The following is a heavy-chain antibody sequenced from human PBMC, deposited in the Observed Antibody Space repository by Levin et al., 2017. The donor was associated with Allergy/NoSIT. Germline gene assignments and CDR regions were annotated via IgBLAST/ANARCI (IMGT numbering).Heavy chain of an antibody. CDR2: INPSGGST. D-gene: IGHD6-19*01. J-gene: IGHJ4*02. CDR1: GYTFTSYY. Sequence: ASVKVSCKASGYTFTSYYMHWVRQAPGQGLEWMGIINPSGGSTSYAQKFQGRVTMTRDTSTSTVYMELSSLRSEDTAVYYCARVLGGYSSGWSSFDYWGQGTLVTVSS. CDR3: ARVLGGYSSGWSSFDY. V-gene: IGHV1-46*03.